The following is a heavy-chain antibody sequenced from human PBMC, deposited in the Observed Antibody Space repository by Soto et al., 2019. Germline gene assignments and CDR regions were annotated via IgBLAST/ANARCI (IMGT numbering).Heavy chain of an antibody. J-gene: IGHJ4*01. V-gene: IGHV3-43D*04. CDR1: GFTFDEYA. D-gene: IGHD3-3*01. Sequence: PGGSLRLSCAASGFTFDEYAMHWVRQPPGKGLEWVSLISWDGSNRYYADSVQGRFTISRDNSKYSLYLEMNSLRPEDTALYYCAKDISRGPTKNYDFWSGPDYWGHGTLVTVSS. CDR2: ISWDGSNR. CDR3: AKDISRGPTKNYDFWSGPDY.